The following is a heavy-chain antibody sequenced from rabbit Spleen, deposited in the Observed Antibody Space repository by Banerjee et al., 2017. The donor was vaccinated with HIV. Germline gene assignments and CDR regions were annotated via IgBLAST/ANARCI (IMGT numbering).Heavy chain of an antibody. CDR3: ARDSAGREDFNL. CDR2: IGTGSGST. Sequence: QQLVESGGGLVKPGASLTLTCKASGFSFSSGYYMCWVRQAPGKGLEWIGCIGTGSGSTWYASWAKGRFTISKTSSTTVTLQMTSLTDADTATYFCARDSAGREDFNLWGPGTLVTVS. D-gene: IGHD4-2*01. V-gene: IGHV1S40*01. J-gene: IGHJ4*01. CDR1: GFSFSSGYY.